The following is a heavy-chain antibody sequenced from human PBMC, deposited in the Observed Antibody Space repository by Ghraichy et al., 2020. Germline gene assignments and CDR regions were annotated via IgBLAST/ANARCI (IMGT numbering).Heavy chain of an antibody. CDR2: ISGSGATT. V-gene: IGHV3-23*01. CDR3: ALEMVDLDD. CDR1: GFSFRSYT. D-gene: IGHD2-15*01. J-gene: IGHJ4*01. Sequence: GGSLRLSCSVSGFSFRSYTMTWVRQAPGKGLEWVSTISGSGATTSYADSVKGRFIISRDNSKNTAYLQMNSLRAEDTAVYYCALEMVDLDDWGQGVMVSVSS.